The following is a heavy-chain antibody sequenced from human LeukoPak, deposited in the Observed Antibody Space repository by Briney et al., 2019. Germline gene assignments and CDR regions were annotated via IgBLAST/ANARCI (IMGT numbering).Heavy chain of an antibody. D-gene: IGHD3-10*01. CDR3: TTAGDYYGSAYYYYGMDV. J-gene: IGHJ6*02. CDR1: GFTFSNAW. CDR2: IKSKTDGGTT. V-gene: IGHV3-15*01. Sequence: GGSLRLSCAASGFTFSNAWMSWVRQAPGKGLEWVGRIKSKTDGGTTDYAAPVKGRFTISRDDSKNTLYLQMNSLKTEDTAVYYCTTAGDYYGSAYYYYGMDVWGQGTTVTVSS.